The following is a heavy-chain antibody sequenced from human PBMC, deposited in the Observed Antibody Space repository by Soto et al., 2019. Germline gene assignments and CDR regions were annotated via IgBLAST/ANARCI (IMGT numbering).Heavy chain of an antibody. Sequence: SETLSLTCTVSGGSISSYYWSWIRQPPGKGLEWIGYIYYSGSTNYNPSLKSRVTISVDTSKNQFSLKLSSVTAADTAVYYCARVVSVTTYWYFDLWGRGTLVTVSS. CDR2: IYYSGST. CDR3: ARVVSVTTYWYFDL. J-gene: IGHJ2*01. V-gene: IGHV4-59*01. D-gene: IGHD4-17*01. CDR1: GGSISSYY.